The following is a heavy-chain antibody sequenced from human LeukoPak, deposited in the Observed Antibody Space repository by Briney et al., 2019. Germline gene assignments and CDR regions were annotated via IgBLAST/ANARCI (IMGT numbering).Heavy chain of an antibody. V-gene: IGHV3-48*03. CDR3: ASNPIPTDYDILTGYYRPKHYFDY. J-gene: IGHJ4*02. Sequence: GGSLRLSCAVSGFTFSSYEMNSVRQAPGNGLEAFSYISSSGSTIYYADSVQGRYTISRDNAKNSLYLQMNSLRAEDTAVYYCASNPIPTDYDILTGYYRPKHYFDYWGQGTLVTVSS. CDR1: GFTFSSYE. CDR2: ISSSGSTI. D-gene: IGHD3-9*01.